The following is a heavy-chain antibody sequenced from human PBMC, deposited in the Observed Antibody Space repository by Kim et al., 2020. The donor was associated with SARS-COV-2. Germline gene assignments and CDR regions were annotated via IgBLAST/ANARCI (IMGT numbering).Heavy chain of an antibody. J-gene: IGHJ4*02. V-gene: IGHV1-24*01. CDR3: ATAGLGLAVAGTGNFDY. Sequence: FQGRVTMTEDTSTDTAYMELSSLRSEDTAVYYCATAGLGLAVAGTGNFDYWGQGTLVTVSS. D-gene: IGHD6-19*01.